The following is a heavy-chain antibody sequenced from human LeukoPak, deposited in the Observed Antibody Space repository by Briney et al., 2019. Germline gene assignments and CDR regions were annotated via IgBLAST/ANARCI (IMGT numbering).Heavy chain of an antibody. V-gene: IGHV4-4*02. CDR1: GGSISSSNW. CDR2: IYHSGST. Sequence: PSETLSLTCAVSGGSISSSNWWSWVRPPPGKGLEWIGEIYHSGSTNYNPSLKSRVTISVDKSKNQFSLKLSSVTAADTAVYYCARGRDIVVVPAANYYFDYWGQGTLVTVSS. J-gene: IGHJ4*02. CDR3: ARGRDIVVVPAANYYFDY. D-gene: IGHD2-2*01.